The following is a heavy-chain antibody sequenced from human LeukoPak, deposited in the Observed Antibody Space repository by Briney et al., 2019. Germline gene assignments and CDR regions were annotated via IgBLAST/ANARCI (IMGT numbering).Heavy chain of an antibody. CDR2: IKQDGSEK. V-gene: IGHV3-7*01. D-gene: IGHD2-2*01. Sequence: GGSLRLSCVASGFTFRTYWMSWVRQAPGKGLEWVANIKQDGSEKYYVDSVKGRFTISRDNAKNSLYLQMNSLRAEDTAVYYCARANIVVVPAARVGWFDPWGQGTLVTVSS. CDR3: ARANIVVVPAARVGWFDP. J-gene: IGHJ5*02. CDR1: GFTFRTYW.